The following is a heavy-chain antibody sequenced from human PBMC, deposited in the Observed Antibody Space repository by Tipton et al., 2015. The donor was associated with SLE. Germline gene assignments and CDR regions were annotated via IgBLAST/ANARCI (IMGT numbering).Heavy chain of an antibody. J-gene: IGHJ5*02. CDR3: AREGRLVPNWFDP. CDR2: IYYTGNT. CDR1: GGSISSSPYY. D-gene: IGHD6-19*01. Sequence: TLSLTCIVSGGSISSSPYYWGWIRQPPGKGLEWIGSIYYTGNTYYSTSLKSRVTIAVDTSKNQFSLNLSSVTAADTAVYYCAREGRLVPNWFDPWGQGTLVTVSS. V-gene: IGHV4-39*07.